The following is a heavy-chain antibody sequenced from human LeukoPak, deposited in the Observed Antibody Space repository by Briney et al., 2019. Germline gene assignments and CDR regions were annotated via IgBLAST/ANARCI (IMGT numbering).Heavy chain of an antibody. D-gene: IGHD6-19*01. V-gene: IGHV3-23*01. CDR3: AKVASADAQARLNY. Sequence: GGSLRLSCAASGFTFSSYAMSWVRQAPGKGLEWVSAISGSGGGTYYADSVKDRFTISRDYSNNTLYLQMNSLRADDTAVYYCAKVASADAQARLNYWGQGTLVTVSS. CDR2: ISGSGGGT. J-gene: IGHJ4*02. CDR1: GFTFSSYA.